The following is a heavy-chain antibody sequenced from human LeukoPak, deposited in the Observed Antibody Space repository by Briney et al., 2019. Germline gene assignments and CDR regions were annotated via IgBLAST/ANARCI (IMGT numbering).Heavy chain of an antibody. CDR3: ARRDPTKIN. V-gene: IGHV4-39*01. D-gene: IGHD1-26*01. CDR1: GGSISSSSYY. CDR2: IYYSGST. J-gene: IGHJ4*02. Sequence: SETLSLTCTVSGGSISSSSYYWGWIRQPPGKGLEWIGSIYYSGSTYYNPSLKSRVTISVDTSKNQFSLKLSSVTAADTAVYYCARRDPTKINWGQGTLVTVSS.